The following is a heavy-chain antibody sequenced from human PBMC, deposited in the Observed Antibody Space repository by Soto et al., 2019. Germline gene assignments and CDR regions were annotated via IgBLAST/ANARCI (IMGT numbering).Heavy chain of an antibody. D-gene: IGHD3-3*01. V-gene: IGHV4-30-4*01. CDR2: TYYSGST. CDR3: ARIKRITIFXVVIDKPRPYYYYGMDV. CDR1: GGSISSGDYY. Sequence: PSETLSLTCTVSGGSISSGDYYWSWIRQPPGKGLEWIGYTYYSGSTYYNPSLKSRVTISVDTSKNQFSLKLSSVTAADTAVYYCARIKRITIFXVVIDKPRPYYYYGMDVWGQGTTVTVSS. J-gene: IGHJ6*01.